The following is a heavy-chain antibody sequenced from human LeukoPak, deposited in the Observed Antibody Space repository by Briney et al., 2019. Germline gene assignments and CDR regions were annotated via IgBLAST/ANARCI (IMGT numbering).Heavy chain of an antibody. CDR1: GFTFSDYW. CDR2: IKSDGSRI. Sequence: GGSLRLSCAASGFTFSDYWMDWVRQAPGKGLVWVSRIKSDGSRITYTDSVRGRFTISRDNAKNTLYLQMNSLRAEDTAVYYCAFLPPGHWGQGTLVTVSS. V-gene: IGHV3-74*01. CDR3: AFLPPGH. J-gene: IGHJ1*01. D-gene: IGHD3-3*01.